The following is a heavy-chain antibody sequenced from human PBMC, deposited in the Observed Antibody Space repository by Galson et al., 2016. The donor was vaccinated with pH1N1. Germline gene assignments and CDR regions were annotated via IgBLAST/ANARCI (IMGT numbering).Heavy chain of an antibody. V-gene: IGHV3-7*01. CDR1: GFIFSDYW. J-gene: IGHJ6*02. Sequence: SLRLSCAASGFIFSDYWMSWVRQAPGKGLEWVAKINQDGSRKYYVDSMKGRCTISRDNAENSLSLQMNSLRVEDTALYYCATEAYYGLDVWGQGTTVSVSS. CDR3: ATEAYYGLDV. CDR2: INQDGSRK.